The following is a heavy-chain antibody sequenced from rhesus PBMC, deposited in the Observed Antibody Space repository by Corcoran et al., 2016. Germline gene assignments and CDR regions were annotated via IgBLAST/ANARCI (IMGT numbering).Heavy chain of an antibody. V-gene: IGHV4-99*01. CDR3: ARRGGYHNSLDV. J-gene: IGHJ5-2*02. Sequence: QVQLQESGPGLVKPSETLSLTCAVSGYSISRGYYRGWCRQPPGKGLNYIGYISGSTGSTYYNPSLKSRVTISRDTSKNQFSLKLSSVTAADTAVYYCARRGGYHNSLDVWGRGVLVTVSS. D-gene: IGHD1-44*02. CDR1: GYSISRGYY. CDR2: ISGSTGST.